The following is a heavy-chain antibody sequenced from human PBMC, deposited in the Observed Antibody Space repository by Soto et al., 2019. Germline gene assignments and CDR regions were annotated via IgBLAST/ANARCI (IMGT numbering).Heavy chain of an antibody. V-gene: IGHV1-3*01. J-gene: IGHJ4*02. Sequence: ASVKVSCKASGYTFTSYAMHWVRQAPGQRLEWMGWINAGNGNTKYSQKFQGRVTITRDTSASTAYMELSSLRSEDTAVYYCARDRSSGHYDFWSGSFDYWGQGTLVTVSS. D-gene: IGHD3-3*01. CDR1: GYTFTSYA. CDR2: INAGNGNT. CDR3: ARDRSSGHYDFWSGSFDY.